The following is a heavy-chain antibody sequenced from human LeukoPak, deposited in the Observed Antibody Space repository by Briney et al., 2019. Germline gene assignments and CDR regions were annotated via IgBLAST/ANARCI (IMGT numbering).Heavy chain of an antibody. CDR3: ARDGNPTDWFDP. CDR2: IYYSGSA. J-gene: IGHJ5*02. V-gene: IGHV4-59*01. Sequence: SETLSLTCTVSGGSISSYYWSWIRQLPGKGLEWIGYIYYSGSANYNPSLKSRVTISVDTSKNQFSLKLSSVTAADTAVYYCARDGNPTDWFDPWGQGTLVTVSS. CDR1: GGSISSYY. D-gene: IGHD2/OR15-2a*01.